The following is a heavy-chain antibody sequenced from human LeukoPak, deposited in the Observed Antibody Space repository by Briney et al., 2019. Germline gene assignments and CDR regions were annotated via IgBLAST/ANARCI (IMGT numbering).Heavy chain of an antibody. CDR2: ISHSGST. Sequence: SETLSLTCTVSGYSISSGYYWGWIRQPPGKGLKWIGSISHSGSTHYNPSPKSRVTISVDTSKNQFSLNLSSVTAADTAVYYCAGAYFYASGIGYWGQGTLVTVSS. CDR1: GYSISSGYY. CDR3: AGAYFYASGIGY. D-gene: IGHD3-10*01. J-gene: IGHJ4*02. V-gene: IGHV4-38-2*02.